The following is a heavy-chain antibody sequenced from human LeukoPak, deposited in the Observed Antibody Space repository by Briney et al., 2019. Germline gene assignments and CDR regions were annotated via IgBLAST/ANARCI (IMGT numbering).Heavy chain of an antibody. CDR2: IYWNDDK. J-gene: IGHJ4*02. CDR1: GFSLSTSGVG. D-gene: IGHD4-17*01. CDR3: AHSLYGDSPLGY. V-gene: IGHV2-5*01. Sequence: SGPTLVNPTQTLTLTCTSSGFSLSTSGVGVGWIRQPPGKALQWLALIYWNDDKRYSPSLKSRLTITKDTSKNQVVLTMTNMDPVDTATYYCAHSLYGDSPLGYWGQGTLVTVSS.